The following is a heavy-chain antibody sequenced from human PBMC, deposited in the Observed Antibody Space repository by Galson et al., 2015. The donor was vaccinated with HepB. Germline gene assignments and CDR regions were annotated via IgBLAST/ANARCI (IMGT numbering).Heavy chain of an antibody. Sequence: SVKVSCKASRYTFNSYGMNWVRQAPGQGLEGMGWINTNTRTPTYAQGFTGRFVFSLDTAITTAYLQISSLKAEDTAVYYCARTPCYGSGSHSNAWFDPWGQGTLVTVSS. D-gene: IGHD3-10*01. J-gene: IGHJ5*02. V-gene: IGHV7-4-1*02. CDR3: ARTPCYGSGSHSNAWFDP. CDR1: RYTFNSYG. CDR2: INTNTRTP.